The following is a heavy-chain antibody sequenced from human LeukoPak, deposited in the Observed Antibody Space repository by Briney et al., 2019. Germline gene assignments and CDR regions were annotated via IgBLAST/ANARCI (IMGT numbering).Heavy chain of an antibody. CDR3: ARHKKGTSCYDY. CDR2: IYYSGST. J-gene: IGHJ4*02. D-gene: IGHD2-2*01. Sequence: PSETLSLTCTVSGGSISSYYWSWIRQSPGKGLEWIGFIYYSGSTTYNPSLKSRVTISVDTSKNQFSLKLSSVTAADTAVYYCARHKKGTSCYDYWGQGTLVTVSS. CDR1: GGSISSYY. V-gene: IGHV4-59*01.